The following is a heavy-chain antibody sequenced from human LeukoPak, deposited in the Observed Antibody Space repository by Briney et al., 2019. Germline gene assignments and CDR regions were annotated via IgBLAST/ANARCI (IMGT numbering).Heavy chain of an antibody. CDR1: GYTFTSYG. Sequence: ASVKVSCKASGYTFTSYGIRWVRQAPGQGLEWMGCISAYNGNTNYAQKLQGRVTMTTDTSTSTAYMELRSLRSDDTAVYYCARDESYDFWSGYPVALENNWFDPWGRGTLVTVSS. V-gene: IGHV1-18*01. CDR2: ISAYNGNT. D-gene: IGHD3-3*01. CDR3: ARDESYDFWSGYPVALENNWFDP. J-gene: IGHJ5*02.